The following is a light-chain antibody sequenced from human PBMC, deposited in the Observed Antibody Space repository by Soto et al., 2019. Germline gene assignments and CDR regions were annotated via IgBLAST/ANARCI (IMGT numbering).Light chain of an antibody. CDR1: SSDVGAYNY. CDR3: CSYAGSYTYV. V-gene: IGLV2-11*01. J-gene: IGLJ1*01. CDR2: DVS. Sequence: QSVLTQPRSVSGSPGQSVTISCTGTSSDVGAYNYVSWYQQHPGKVPKLMIYDVSKRPSGVPDRFSGSKSGNTASLTISGLQAEDEADYYCCSYAGSYTYVFGTGTKVTV.